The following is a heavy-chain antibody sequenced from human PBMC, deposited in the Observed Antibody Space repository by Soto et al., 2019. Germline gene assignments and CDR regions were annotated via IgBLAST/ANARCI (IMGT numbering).Heavy chain of an antibody. Sequence: GASVQLSCRADSDTYGGLAICWKRQTTGQGLEWMGGIIPIFGTANYAQKFEGRVTITADESTSTAYMELSSLRSEDTAVYYCARDSAAAGTGFDYWGQGTLVTVSS. CDR2: IIPIFGTA. V-gene: IGHV1-69*01. CDR3: ARDSAAAGTGFDY. D-gene: IGHD6-13*01. CDR1: SDTYGGLA. J-gene: IGHJ4*02.